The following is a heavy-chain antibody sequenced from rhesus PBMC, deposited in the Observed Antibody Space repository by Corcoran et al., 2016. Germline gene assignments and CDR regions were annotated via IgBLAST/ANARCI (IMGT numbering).Heavy chain of an antibody. CDR3: TREGTLRGNRFDV. CDR2: FSPYSGYR. D-gene: IGHD2-33*01. CDR1: GYLFPSYS. J-gene: IGHJ5-1*01. Sequence: QVQLVQSGAEIKQPGASVKLSCKASGYLFPSYSLHWGRPAPGKGLEWIGLFSPYSGYRDYAQILHDRVTITTDTSTNTGYLELSSLRSEDTAVYYCTREGTLRGNRFDVWGPGVLVTVSS. V-gene: IGHV1-180*01.